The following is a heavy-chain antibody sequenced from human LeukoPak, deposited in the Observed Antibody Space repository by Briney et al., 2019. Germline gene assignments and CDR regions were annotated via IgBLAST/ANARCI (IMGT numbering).Heavy chain of an antibody. CDR1: GYTFTGYY. J-gene: IGHJ4*02. V-gene: IGHV1-2*02. D-gene: IGHD3-3*01. CDR3: ARAITIFGVVNPAGY. CDR2: INPNSGGT. Sequence: ASVKVSCKASGYTFTGYYMHWARQAPGQGLEWMGWINPNSGGTNYAQKFQGRVTMTRDTSISTAYMELSRLRSDDTAVYYCARAITIFGVVNPAGYWGQGTLVTVSS.